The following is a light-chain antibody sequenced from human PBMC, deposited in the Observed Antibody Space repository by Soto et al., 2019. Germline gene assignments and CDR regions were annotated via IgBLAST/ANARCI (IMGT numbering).Light chain of an antibody. CDR1: QGISDY. V-gene: IGKV1-39*01. CDR3: QQTYTFPGT. Sequence: DIRMTQSPSSLSASVGDTVTITCRASQGISDYLSWFQHKPGEAPKLLIYTASSLQGGVPLRFSGAGSRTDFSLTLSGLEPEDSATYYCQQTYTFPGTFGQGTRVDIK. J-gene: IGKJ1*01. CDR2: TAS.